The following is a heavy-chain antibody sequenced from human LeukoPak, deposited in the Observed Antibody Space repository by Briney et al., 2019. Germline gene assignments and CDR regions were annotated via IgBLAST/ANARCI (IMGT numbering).Heavy chain of an antibody. CDR3: ARQVYYYDLLDY. Sequence: SETLSLTCTVSGGSISSYYWSWIRQPPGKGLEWIGYIYYSGSTNYNPSLKNRVTISVDTSKNQFSLKLSSVTAADTAVYYCARQVYYYDLLDYWGQGTLVTVSS. CDR1: GGSISSYY. D-gene: IGHD3-22*01. CDR2: IYYSGST. J-gene: IGHJ4*02. V-gene: IGHV4-59*08.